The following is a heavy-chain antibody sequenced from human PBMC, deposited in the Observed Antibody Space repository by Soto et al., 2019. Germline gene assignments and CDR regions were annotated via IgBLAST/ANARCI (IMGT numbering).Heavy chain of an antibody. V-gene: IGHV4-31*03. CDR2: IYYSGST. D-gene: IGHD3-10*01. CDR1: GGSISSGGYY. CDR3: ARGWWFGELFYFDY. J-gene: IGHJ4*02. Sequence: QVQLQESGPGLAKPSQTLSLTCTVSGGSISSGGYYWSWIRQHPGKGLEWIGYIYYSGSTYYNPSLKSRVTISVDTSKNQFSLKLSSVTAADTAVYYCARGWWFGELFYFDYWGQGTLVTVSS.